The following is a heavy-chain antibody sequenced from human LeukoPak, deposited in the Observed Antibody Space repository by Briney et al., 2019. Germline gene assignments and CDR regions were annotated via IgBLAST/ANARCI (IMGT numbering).Heavy chain of an antibody. CDR1: GFTFSSYA. D-gene: IGHD3-9*01. V-gene: IGHV3-30-3*01. Sequence: GGSLRLSCAASGFTFSSYAMHWVRQAPGKGLEWVAVISYDGSNKYYADFVKGRFTISRDNSKNTLYLQMNSLRAEDTAVYYCARGEYYDILTGYYSSVGFDPWGQGTLVTVSS. CDR3: ARGEYYDILTGYYSSVGFDP. J-gene: IGHJ5*02. CDR2: ISYDGSNK.